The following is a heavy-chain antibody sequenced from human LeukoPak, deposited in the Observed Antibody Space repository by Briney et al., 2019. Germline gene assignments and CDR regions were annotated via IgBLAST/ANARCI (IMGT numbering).Heavy chain of an antibody. J-gene: IGHJ4*02. Sequence: PSETLSLTCTVSGGSVNSGSYYWNWIRQPPGKGLEWIGYIYYSGSTNYNPSLKSRVTISVDTSKNQFSLKLSSVTAADTAVYYCARAAYSGSYHSDYWGQGTPVTVSS. D-gene: IGHD1-26*01. CDR1: GGSVNSGSYY. CDR3: ARAAYSGSYHSDY. V-gene: IGHV4-61*01. CDR2: IYYSGST.